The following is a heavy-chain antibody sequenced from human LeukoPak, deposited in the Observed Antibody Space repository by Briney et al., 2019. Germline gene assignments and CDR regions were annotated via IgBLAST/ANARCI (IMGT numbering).Heavy chain of an antibody. Sequence: GGSLRLSCAASGFTFSSYSMNWVRQAPGKGLEWVSSISSSSSYIYYADSVKGRFTISRDNAKNSLYLQMNSLRAEDTAVYYCARGGCSGGSCYPGAEDYWGQGTLVTVSS. CDR1: GFTFSSYS. J-gene: IGHJ4*02. D-gene: IGHD2-15*01. CDR3: ARGGCSGGSCYPGAEDY. V-gene: IGHV3-21*01. CDR2: ISSSSSYI.